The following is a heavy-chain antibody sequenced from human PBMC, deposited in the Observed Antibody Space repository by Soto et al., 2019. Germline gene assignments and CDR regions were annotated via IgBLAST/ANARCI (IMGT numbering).Heavy chain of an antibody. V-gene: IGHV3-48*02. J-gene: IGHJ5*02. CDR1: GFTFSTYS. CDR3: ARDNGIAGSFDP. Sequence: EVQLVESGGGLVQPGGSLRLSCAASGFTFSTYSMNWVRQAPGKGLEWISYISIGSTTIFYADSVKGRFTISRDNAKNSLYLQMNSLRDEDTSVYYCARDNGIAGSFDPWGQGTLFTVSS. D-gene: IGHD6-13*01. CDR2: ISIGSTTI.